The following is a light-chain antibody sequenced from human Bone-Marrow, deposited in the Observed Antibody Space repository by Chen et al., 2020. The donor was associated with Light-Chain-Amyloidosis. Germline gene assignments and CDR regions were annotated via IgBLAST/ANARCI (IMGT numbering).Light chain of an antibody. CDR3: QSAESSGTYEVI. Sequence: SYELTQPPSVSVSPGQTARITCSGDDLPTKYAYWYQQKPGQAPVLVIQRDTERPSGISERFSGSSSGTTATLTNRGVQAEDEADYHCQSAESSGTYEVIFGGGTKLTVL. CDR2: RDT. J-gene: IGLJ2*01. V-gene: IGLV3-25*03. CDR1: DLPTKY.